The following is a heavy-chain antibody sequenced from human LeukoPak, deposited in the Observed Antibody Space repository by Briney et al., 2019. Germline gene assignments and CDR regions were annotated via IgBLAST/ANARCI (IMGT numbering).Heavy chain of an antibody. V-gene: IGHV3-74*01. CDR2: INSDGSST. Sequence: PPGGSLRLSCAASGLTFSSYWMHWVRQAPGKGLVWVSRINSDGSSTSYADSVKGRLTISRDNAKNTLYLQMNSLRAEDTAVYYCARRSSGSPPYYFGYWGQGTLVTVSS. CDR3: ARRSSGSPPYYFGY. CDR1: GLTFSSYW. D-gene: IGHD1-26*01. J-gene: IGHJ4*02.